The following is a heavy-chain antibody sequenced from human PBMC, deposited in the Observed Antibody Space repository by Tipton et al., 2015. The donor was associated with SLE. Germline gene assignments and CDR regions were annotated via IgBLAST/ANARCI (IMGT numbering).Heavy chain of an antibody. V-gene: IGHV4-39*07. CDR2: IYYSGTT. D-gene: IGHD4-11*01. Sequence: TLSLTCTVSGASLSSGSYCWGWIRQPPGRGLEWIGSIYYSGTTYYSPSLKSRVTISVDTSKNQFSLKLSSVTAADTAVYYCATSTVAFDIWGQGTLVTVSS. CDR1: GASLSSGSYC. CDR3: ATSTVAFDI. J-gene: IGHJ3*02.